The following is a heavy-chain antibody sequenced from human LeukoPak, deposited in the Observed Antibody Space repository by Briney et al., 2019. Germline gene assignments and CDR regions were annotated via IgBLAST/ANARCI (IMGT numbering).Heavy chain of an antibody. Sequence: PGGSLRLSCAASGFTFSNYALHWVRQAPGKGLEWVAVISYDGSNKFYADSVRGRFTISRDNSKNTLYLQMNSLRAEDTAVYYCAVHNSGFCYWGQGTQVTVSS. CDR1: GFTFSNYA. CDR2: ISYDGSNK. D-gene: IGHD3-22*01. V-gene: IGHV3-30*04. CDR3: AVHNSGFCY. J-gene: IGHJ4*02.